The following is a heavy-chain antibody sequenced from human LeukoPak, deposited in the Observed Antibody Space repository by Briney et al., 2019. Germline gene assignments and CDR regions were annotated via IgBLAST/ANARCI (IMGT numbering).Heavy chain of an antibody. J-gene: IGHJ4*02. V-gene: IGHV3-48*03. Sequence: PGGSLRLSCAASGFTFSSYEMNWVRQAPGKGLEWVSYISSSGSTIYYADSVKGRFTISRDNAKNSLYLQMNSLRAEDTAVYYCARDIPYYDFWSGYDYWGQGTLVTVSS. CDR2: ISSSGSTI. CDR1: GFTFSSYE. D-gene: IGHD3-3*01. CDR3: ARDIPYYDFWSGYDY.